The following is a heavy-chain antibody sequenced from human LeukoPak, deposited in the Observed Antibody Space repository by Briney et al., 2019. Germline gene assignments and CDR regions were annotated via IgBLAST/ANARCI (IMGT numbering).Heavy chain of an antibody. J-gene: IGHJ4*02. CDR2: ISYEGSIT. V-gene: IGHV3-30*18. CDR1: GFTFSSYG. Sequence: PGGSLRLSCAASGFTFSSYGMHWVRQAPGKGLEWVAVISYEGSITYYADSVKGRFAISRDSSQNTLYLQMNSLRAEDTAVYYCAKVHENYDFWSGYYYWGQGTLVTVSS. D-gene: IGHD3-3*01. CDR3: AKVHENYDFWSGYYY.